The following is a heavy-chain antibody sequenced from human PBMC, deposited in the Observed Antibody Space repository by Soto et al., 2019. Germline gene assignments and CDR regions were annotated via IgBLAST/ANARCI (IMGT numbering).Heavy chain of an antibody. CDR3: ARDRLYDYIWGSYRHFDD. CDR1: GGSISSGGYY. D-gene: IGHD3-16*02. J-gene: IGHJ4*02. CDR2: IYYSGST. V-gene: IGHV4-31*03. Sequence: SETLSLTCTVSGGSISSGGYYWGWIRQHPGKGLEWIGYIYYSGSTYYNPSLKSRVTISVDTSKNQFSLKLSSVTAADTAVYYCARDRLYDYIWGSYRHFDDWGQGTLVTVSS.